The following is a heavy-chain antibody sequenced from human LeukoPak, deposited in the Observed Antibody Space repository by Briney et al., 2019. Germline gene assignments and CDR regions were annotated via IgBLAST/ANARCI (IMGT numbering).Heavy chain of an antibody. J-gene: IGHJ4*02. CDR2: IDTDGSNS. D-gene: IGHD3-22*01. Sequence: GGSLRLSCAASAFTVSISRYWMHWVRQAPGKGLVWVSRIDTDGSNSDYADSVKGRFTISRDNAKNTVYLQMNSLRAEDTAVYYCARDYYDSSAYNTPFDYWGQGTLVTVSS. CDR3: ARDYYDSSAYNTPFDY. CDR1: AFTVSISRYW. V-gene: IGHV3-74*01.